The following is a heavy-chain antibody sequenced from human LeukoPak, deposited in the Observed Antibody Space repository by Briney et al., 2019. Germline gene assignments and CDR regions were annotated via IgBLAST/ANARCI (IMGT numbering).Heavy chain of an antibody. Sequence: GGSLRLSCAASGMTVSINYMSWVRQAPGKGLEWVSSISSSRSYIYYADSVKGRFTISRDNAKNSLYLQMNSLRAEDTAVYYCARDAFDIWGQGTMVTVSS. CDR2: ISSSRSYI. J-gene: IGHJ3*02. CDR3: ARDAFDI. CDR1: GMTVSINY. V-gene: IGHV3-21*01.